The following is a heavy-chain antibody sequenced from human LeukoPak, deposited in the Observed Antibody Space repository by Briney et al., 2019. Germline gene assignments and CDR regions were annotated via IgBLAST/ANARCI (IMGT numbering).Heavy chain of an antibody. J-gene: IGHJ5*02. Sequence: PGGSLRLSCAASGFTFSSYAMHWVRQAPGKGLEWVAVISYDGSNKYYADSVKGRFTISRDNSKNTLYLQMNSLRAEDTAVYYCARDKGGFDHWGQGTLVTVSS. CDR1: GFTFSSYA. V-gene: IGHV3-30*04. CDR2: ISYDGSNK. CDR3: ARDKGGFDH.